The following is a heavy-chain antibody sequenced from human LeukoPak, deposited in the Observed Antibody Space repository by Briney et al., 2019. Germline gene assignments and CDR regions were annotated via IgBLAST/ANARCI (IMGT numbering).Heavy chain of an antibody. J-gene: IGHJ6*02. CDR3: ASAIAAAGTGYYYYGMDV. V-gene: IGHV4-59*01. CDR2: IYYSGST. D-gene: IGHD6-13*01. Sequence: SETLSLTCTVSGGSISSYYWSWIRQPPGKGLEWIGYIYYSGSTNYNPSLKSRVTISVDTSKNQFSLKLSSVTAADTAVYYCASAIAAAGTGYYYYGMDVWGQGTTVTVSS. CDR1: GGSISSYY.